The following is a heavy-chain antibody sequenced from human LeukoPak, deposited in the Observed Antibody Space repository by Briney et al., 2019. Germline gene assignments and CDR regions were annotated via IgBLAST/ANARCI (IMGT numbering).Heavy chain of an antibody. CDR1: VFTFNDYA. D-gene: IGHD3-16*02. V-gene: IGHV3-23*01. CDR3: ARHDSFIPY. J-gene: IGHJ4*02. Sequence: PGGPLRLFCVASVFTFNDYAMSWVPEATGKGLELVSVISDSGAGTYYTDSVKGRCTISRDNSRNTVSLQLNNLRAEDTAVYFCARHDSFIPYWGQGTLVTVTS. CDR2: ISDSGAGT.